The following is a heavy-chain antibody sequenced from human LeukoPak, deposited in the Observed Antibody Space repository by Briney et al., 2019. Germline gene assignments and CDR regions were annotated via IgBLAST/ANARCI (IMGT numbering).Heavy chain of an antibody. D-gene: IGHD2-15*01. V-gene: IGHV1-2*06. Sequence: GASVKVSCKASGYTFTGYYMHRVRQAPGQGLEWMGRINPNSGGTNYAQKFQGRVTMTRDTSISTAYMELSRLRSDDTAVYYCAREPLAAKRNWFDPWGQGTLVTVSS. J-gene: IGHJ5*02. CDR3: AREPLAAKRNWFDP. CDR1: GYTFTGYY. CDR2: INPNSGGT.